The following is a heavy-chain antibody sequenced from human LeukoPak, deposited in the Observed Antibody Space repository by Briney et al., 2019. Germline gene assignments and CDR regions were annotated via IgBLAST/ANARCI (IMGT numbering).Heavy chain of an antibody. D-gene: IGHD3-3*01. CDR3: ARDYRRDFWSGYYFDY. CDR2: IKQDGSEK. V-gene: IGHV3-7*01. Sequence: GGSLGLSCAASGFTFSSYWMSWVRQAPGKGLEWVANIKQDGSEKYYVDSVKGRFTISRDNAKNSLYLQMNSLRAEDTAVYYCARDYRRDFWSGYYFDYWGQGTLVTVSS. CDR1: GFTFSSYW. J-gene: IGHJ4*02.